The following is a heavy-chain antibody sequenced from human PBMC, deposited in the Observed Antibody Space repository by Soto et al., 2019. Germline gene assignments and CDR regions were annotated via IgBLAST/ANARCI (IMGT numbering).Heavy chain of an antibody. CDR3: ARGRGGVQH. D-gene: IGHD3-10*01. CDR1: GGSFSGYY. CDR2: LNDSGGT. Sequence: QVQLQQWGAGLLKPSETLSLTCAVYGGSFSGYYWSWVRQPPGKGLEWIGELNDSGGTNYNASLKSRVSISGDTSNNQFSLKLSFVTAADTAVHYCARGRGGVQHWGQGTLVTVSS. V-gene: IGHV4-34*01. J-gene: IGHJ1*01.